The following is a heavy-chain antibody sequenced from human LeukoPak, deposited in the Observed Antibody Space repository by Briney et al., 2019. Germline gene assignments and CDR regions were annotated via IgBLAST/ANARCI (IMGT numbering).Heavy chain of an antibody. J-gene: IGHJ4*02. CDR2: INPSGGST. D-gene: IGHD3-22*01. V-gene: IGHV1-46*01. Sequence: ASVKVSCTASGYTFTSYYMHWVRQAPGQGLEWMGIINPSGGSTSYAQKFQGRVTMTRDTSTSTVYMELSSLRSEDTAVYYCARVPMYDSSGYYIDFDYWGQGTLVTVSS. CDR3: ARVPMYDSSGYYIDFDY. CDR1: GYTFTSYY.